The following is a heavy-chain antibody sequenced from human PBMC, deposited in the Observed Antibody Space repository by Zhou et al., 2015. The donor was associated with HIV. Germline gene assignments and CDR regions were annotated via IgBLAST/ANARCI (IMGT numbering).Heavy chain of an antibody. Sequence: QVQLVQYGADMKKPGASVELSCKSSGSTFSNYGIHWLRQASGQSLEWMGWINAGNGNTKYSGNFQGRITIFRDTSARAAYMELSSLTSEDTAVYYCARDFVGCGGDCPENFLDYWGQGSLVTVSS. V-gene: IGHV1-3*01. D-gene: IGHD2-21*02. CDR2: INAGNGNT. J-gene: IGHJ4*02. CDR3: ARDFVGCGGDCPENFLDY. CDR1: GSTFSNYG.